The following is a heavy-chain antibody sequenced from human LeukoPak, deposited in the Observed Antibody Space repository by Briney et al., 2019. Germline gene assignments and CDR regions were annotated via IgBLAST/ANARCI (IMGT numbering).Heavy chain of an antibody. D-gene: IGHD3-10*01. V-gene: IGHV3-23*01. Sequence: PGGSLRLSCAASGFTFNNYAMSWVRQAPGKGLEWVSAVSGSVIGTYYADSVRGRFTISRDTSRNTLYLQMNSLRAEDTAVYYCAKDRGYGSGSYYNSWGQGTLVTVSS. CDR2: VSGSVIGT. J-gene: IGHJ4*02. CDR1: GFTFNNYA. CDR3: AKDRGYGSGSYYNS.